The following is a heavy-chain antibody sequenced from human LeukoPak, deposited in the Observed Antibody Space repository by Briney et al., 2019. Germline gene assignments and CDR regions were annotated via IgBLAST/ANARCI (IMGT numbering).Heavy chain of an antibody. J-gene: IGHJ4*02. CDR1: GFTVSSNY. V-gene: IGHV3-53*01. D-gene: IGHD2-15*01. Sequence: PGGSLRLSCAASGFTVSSNYMSWVRQAPGKGLEWVSVIYSGGSTYYADSVKGRSTISRDNSKNTLYLQMNSLRAEDTAVYYCAKVQKRGIVVVVAATLGYWGQGTLVTVSS. CDR3: AKVQKRGIVVVVAATLGY. CDR2: IYSGGST.